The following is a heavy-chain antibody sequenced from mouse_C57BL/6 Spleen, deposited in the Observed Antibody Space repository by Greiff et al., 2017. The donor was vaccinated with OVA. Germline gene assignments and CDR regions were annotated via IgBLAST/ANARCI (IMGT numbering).Heavy chain of an antibody. CDR2: IHPNSGST. CDR3: ARRGYYGSSYDWYCDV. D-gene: IGHD1-1*01. Sequence: VHLVESGAELVKPGASVKLSCKASGYTFTSYWMHWVKQRPGQGLEWIGMIHPNSGSTNYNEKFKSQATLTVDKSSSTAYMQLSSLTSEDSAVXYCARRGYYGSSYDWYCDVGGTGTTVTVSS. J-gene: IGHJ1*03. V-gene: IGHV1-64*01. CDR1: GYTFTSYW.